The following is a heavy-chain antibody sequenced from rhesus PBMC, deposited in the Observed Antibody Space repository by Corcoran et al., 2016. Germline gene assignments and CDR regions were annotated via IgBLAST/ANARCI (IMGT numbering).Heavy chain of an antibody. D-gene: IGHD6-31*01. CDR3: ARSHSSGWYYGD. CDR2: IGGSSGRT. V-gene: IGHV4-127*01. CDR1: GSSISSGYG. Sequence: QVQLQESGPGLVKPSETLSLTCAVSGSSISSGYGWRWIRQPPGKGLERIGYIGGSSGRTNYNPPLKSPVTIVKDTSKNQFALKLSSVTAADTAVYYCARSHSSGWYYGDWGQGVLVTVSS. J-gene: IGHJ4*01.